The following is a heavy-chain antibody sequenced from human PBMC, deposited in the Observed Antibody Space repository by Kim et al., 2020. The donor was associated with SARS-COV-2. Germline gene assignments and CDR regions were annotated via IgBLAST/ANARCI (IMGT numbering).Heavy chain of an antibody. CDR2: VFQTGNA. V-gene: IGHV4-39*01. CDR1: GGSVSSTTYY. D-gene: IGHD6-13*01. J-gene: IGHJ5*02. CDR3: ARKGAGRGPGWFDP. Sequence: SETLSLTCTVSGGSVSSTTYYWGWIRQSPGKGLEWIGNVFQTGNAYYNPSFKSRATISVDTSKNEFSLRLTSLTATDTAVYYCARKGAGRGPGWFDPWG.